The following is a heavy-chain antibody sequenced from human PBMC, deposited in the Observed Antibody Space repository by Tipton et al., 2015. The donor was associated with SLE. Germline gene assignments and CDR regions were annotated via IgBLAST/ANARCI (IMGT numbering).Heavy chain of an antibody. D-gene: IGHD2-15*01. CDR1: SVSLSSSDYY. CDR3: ARHAQYCSENSCYVAYLQF. V-gene: IGHV4-39*01. CDR2: MYSNGYT. J-gene: IGHJ1*01. Sequence: LRLSCSVSSVSLSSSDYYWGWIRQPPGKGLEWIGSMYSNGYTFYNPSLQSRVTISEDTSKSQFALRLNSVTAADTAVYYCARHAQYCSENSCYVAYLQFWGQGTLVTVSS.